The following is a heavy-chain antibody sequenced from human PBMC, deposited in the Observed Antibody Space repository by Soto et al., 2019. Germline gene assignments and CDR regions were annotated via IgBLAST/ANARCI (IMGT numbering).Heavy chain of an antibody. CDR3: ARGGGGYYGSGNWFDP. CDR2: IYHSGST. Sequence: PSETLSLTCAVSGGSISSGGYSWSWIRQPPGKGLEWIGYIYHSGSTYYNPSLKSRVTISVDRSKNQFSLKLSSVTAADTAVYYCARGGGGYYGSGNWFDPWGQGTLVTVSS. J-gene: IGHJ5*02. D-gene: IGHD3-10*01. V-gene: IGHV4-30-2*01. CDR1: GGSISSGGYS.